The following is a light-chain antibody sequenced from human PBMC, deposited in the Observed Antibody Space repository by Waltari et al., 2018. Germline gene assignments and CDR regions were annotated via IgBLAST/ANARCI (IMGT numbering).Light chain of an antibody. CDR3: SSRNTSGRHLTYVL. J-gene: IGLJ2*01. CDR1: SLIKYY. Sequence: SSELTQDPTVSVALGQTVSITCQGDSLIKYYASWYQQKPGQTPVFVMYGKNNRPSGIPGRFPGFAAGNTASWTITGAQAEDEAVYFCSSRNTSGRHLTYVLFGGGTKLTVL. CDR2: GKN. V-gene: IGLV3-19*01.